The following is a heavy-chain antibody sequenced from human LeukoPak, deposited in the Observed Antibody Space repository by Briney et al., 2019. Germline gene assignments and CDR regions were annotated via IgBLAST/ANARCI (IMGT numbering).Heavy chain of an antibody. D-gene: IGHD3-22*01. CDR2: IYTSGST. V-gene: IGHV4-4*07. J-gene: IGHJ3*02. CDR1: GGSISSYY. Sequence: PSETPSLTCTVSGGSISSYYWSWIRQPAGKGLEWIGRIYTSGSTNYNPSLKSRVTTSVDTSKNQFSLKLSSVTAADTAVYYCASQSYSSGYYLYAFDIWGQGTMVTVSS. CDR3: ASQSYSSGYYLYAFDI.